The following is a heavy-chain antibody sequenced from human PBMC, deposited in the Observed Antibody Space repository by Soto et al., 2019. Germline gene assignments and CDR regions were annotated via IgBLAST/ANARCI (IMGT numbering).Heavy chain of an antibody. CDR1: GDSVSSNSAA. V-gene: IGHV6-1*01. Sequence: SQTLSLTCAISGDSVSSNSAAWNWIRQSPSRGLEWLGRTYYRSKWYNDYAVSVKSRITINPDTSKNQFSLQLNSVTPEDTAVYYCARDRGAVDTAMVAGYYYSMDVWGQGTTVTVSS. D-gene: IGHD5-18*01. CDR3: ARDRGAVDTAMVAGYYYSMDV. CDR2: TYYRSKWYN. J-gene: IGHJ6*02.